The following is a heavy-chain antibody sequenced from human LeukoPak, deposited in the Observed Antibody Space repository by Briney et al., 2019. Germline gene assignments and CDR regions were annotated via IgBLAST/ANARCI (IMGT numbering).Heavy chain of an antibody. Sequence: ASVKVSCKASGYTFTGYYMHWVRQAPGQGLEWMGWINPNSGGTNYAQKFQGRVTMTRDTSISTAYMELSRLRSDDTAVYYSARTSTVTTLQGFDYWGQGTLVTVSS. J-gene: IGHJ4*02. D-gene: IGHD4-17*01. V-gene: IGHV1-2*02. CDR3: ARTSTVTTLQGFDY. CDR1: GYTFTGYY. CDR2: INPNSGGT.